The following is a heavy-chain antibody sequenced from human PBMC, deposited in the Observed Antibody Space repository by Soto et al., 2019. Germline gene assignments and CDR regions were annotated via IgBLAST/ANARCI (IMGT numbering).Heavy chain of an antibody. J-gene: IGHJ6*03. CDR1: EFTFSGRS. CDR3: ARGWFGPDV. CDR2: IDKVGTDS. Sequence: EVQLVESGGGLVQPGGSLRLSCAASEFTFSGRSVHWVRQAPGKGLVWVSGIDKVGTDSTYADSVKGRFTSSRDNAKNTVYLQMHSMRVEDTAVCYCARGWFGPDVWGKGTAVTVSS. V-gene: IGHV3-74*01. D-gene: IGHD3-10*01.